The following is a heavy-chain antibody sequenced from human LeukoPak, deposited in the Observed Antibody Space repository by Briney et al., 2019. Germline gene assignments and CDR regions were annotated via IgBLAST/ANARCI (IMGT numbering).Heavy chain of an antibody. CDR1: GYTFTSYD. CDR2: MNPNSGNT. D-gene: IGHD3-22*01. J-gene: IGHJ4*02. V-gene: IGHV1-8*01. Sequence: ASVKVSCKASGYTFTSYDINWVRQATGQGLEWMGWMNPNSGNTGYAQKFQGRVTMTRNTSISTAYMELSSLRSEDTAVYYCASGRGEYYDPGFDYWGQGTLVTVSS. CDR3: ASGRGEYYDPGFDY.